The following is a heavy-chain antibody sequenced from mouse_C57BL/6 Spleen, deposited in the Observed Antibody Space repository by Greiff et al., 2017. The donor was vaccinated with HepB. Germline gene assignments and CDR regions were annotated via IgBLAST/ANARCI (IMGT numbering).Heavy chain of an antibody. CDR1: GYTFTSYW. D-gene: IGHD2-5*01. V-gene: IGHV1-72*01. Sequence: QVQLQQPGAELVKPGASVKLSCKASGYTFTSYWMHWVKQRPGRGLEWIGRIDPNSGGTKYNEKFKSKATLTVDKPSSTAYMQLSSLTSEDSAVYYCARCFPLSNYVNYYAMDYWGQGTSVTVSS. CDR2: IDPNSGGT. J-gene: IGHJ4*01. CDR3: ARCFPLSNYVNYYAMDY.